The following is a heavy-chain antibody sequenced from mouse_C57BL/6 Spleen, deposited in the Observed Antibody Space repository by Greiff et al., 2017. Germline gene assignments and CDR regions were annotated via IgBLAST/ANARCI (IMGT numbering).Heavy chain of an antibody. V-gene: IGHV1-81*01. CDR3: ARKGVGYDYYEGAFAY. Sequence: QVQLQQSGAELARPGASVKLSCKASGYTFTSYGISWVKQRTGQGLEWIGEIYPRSGNTYYNEKFKGKATLTADKSSSTAYMELLSLTSADSAVYFCARKGVGYDYYEGAFAYWGQGTLVTVSA. J-gene: IGHJ3*01. CDR2: IYPRSGNT. CDR1: GYTFTSYG. D-gene: IGHD2-4*01.